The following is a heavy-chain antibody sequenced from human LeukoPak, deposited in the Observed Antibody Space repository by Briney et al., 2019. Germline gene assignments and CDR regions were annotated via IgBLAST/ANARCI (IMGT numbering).Heavy chain of an antibody. CDR3: ARGPMITFGGAKKYFDY. CDR1: GGSFSGYY. D-gene: IGHD3-16*01. J-gene: IGHJ4*02. Sequence: SSETLSLTCAVYGGSFSGYYWSWIRQPPGKGLEWIGVIIHSGSTNYSPSLKSRVTISVDTSKNQFSLKLSSVTAADTAVYYCARGPMITFGGAKKYFDYWGQGTLVTVSS. CDR2: IIHSGST. V-gene: IGHV4-34*01.